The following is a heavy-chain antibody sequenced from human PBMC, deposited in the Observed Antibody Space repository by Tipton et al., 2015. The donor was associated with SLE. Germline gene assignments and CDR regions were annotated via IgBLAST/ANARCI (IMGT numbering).Heavy chain of an antibody. CDR1: GGSFSGYY. D-gene: IGHD6-13*01. J-gene: IGHJ4*02. Sequence: TLSLTCAVYGGSFSGYYWSWIRQPPGKGLEWIGEINHSGSTNYNPSLNSRVTIAVDTSKKQFSLKLSSVTAADTAVYYCARGEGSIAAAGTNYFDYWGQGTLVTVSS. V-gene: IGHV4-34*01. CDR3: ARGEGSIAAAGTNYFDY. CDR2: INHSGST.